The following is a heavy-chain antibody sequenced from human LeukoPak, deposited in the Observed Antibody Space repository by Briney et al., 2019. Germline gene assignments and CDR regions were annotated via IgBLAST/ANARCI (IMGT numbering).Heavy chain of an antibody. V-gene: IGHV3-48*01. CDR1: GFTFSSYS. CDR2: ISTISDTI. CDR3: ARQRGRRIIWFDP. J-gene: IGHJ5*02. D-gene: IGHD1-14*01. Sequence: GGSLRLSCAASGFTFSSYSMCWVRQAPGKGLEWISYISTISDTIYYADSVRGRFTISRDNAKRSLYLQMNNLRGDDTAVYYCARQRGRRIIWFDPWGQGTLVTVSS.